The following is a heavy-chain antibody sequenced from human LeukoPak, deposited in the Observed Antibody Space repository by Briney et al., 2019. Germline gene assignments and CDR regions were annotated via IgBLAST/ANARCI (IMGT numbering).Heavy chain of an antibody. V-gene: IGHV3-9*01. CDR1: GFTFDDYA. J-gene: IGHJ3*02. CDR3: AKAHSSGWPYDAFDI. CDR2: ISWNSGSI. Sequence: PGGSLRLSCAASGFTFDDYAMHWVRQAPGKGLEWVSGISWNSGSIGYADSVKGRSTISRDNAKNSLYLQMNSLRAEDTALYYCAKAHSSGWPYDAFDIWGQGTMVTVSS. D-gene: IGHD6-19*01.